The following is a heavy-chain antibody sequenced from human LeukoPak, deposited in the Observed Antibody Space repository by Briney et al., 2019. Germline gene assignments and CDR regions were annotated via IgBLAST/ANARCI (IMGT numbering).Heavy chain of an antibody. D-gene: IGHD7-27*01. CDR3: PRPVGISF. CDR1: GGSISSYY. Sequence: ETLSLTCTVSGGSISSYYWSWIRQPPGKGLEWVANIREDGTEKNYVDSVKGRFTISRDNAKNSLFLQMSNLRDDDTAISYWPRPVGISFWGQGTLVTVSS. V-gene: IGHV3-7*01. J-gene: IGHJ4*02. CDR2: IREDGTEK.